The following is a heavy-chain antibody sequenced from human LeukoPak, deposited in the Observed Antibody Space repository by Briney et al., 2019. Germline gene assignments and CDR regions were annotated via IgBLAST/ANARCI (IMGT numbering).Heavy chain of an antibody. CDR1: GFTFSNYG. Sequence: GGSLRLSCAASGFTFSNYGMHWVRQAPGKGLEWVAVIWYDGSNKYYADSLKGRFTISRDNSEDTLYLQMNSLRVEDTAVYYCARGPPYSSTWYVNYWGQGTLVTVSS. J-gene: IGHJ4*02. CDR3: ARGPPYSSTWYVNY. V-gene: IGHV3-33*01. CDR2: IWYDGSNK. D-gene: IGHD6-13*01.